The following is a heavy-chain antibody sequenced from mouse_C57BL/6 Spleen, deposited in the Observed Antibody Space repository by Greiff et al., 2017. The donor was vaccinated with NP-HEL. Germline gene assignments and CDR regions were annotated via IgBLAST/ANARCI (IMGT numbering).Heavy chain of an antibody. V-gene: IGHV1-74*01. CDR2: IHPSDSDT. CDR3: ALAYYSNQAWFAY. Sequence: VQLQQPGAELVKPGASVKVSCKASGYTFTSYWMHWVKQRPGQGLEWIGRIHPSDSDTNYNQKFKGKATLTVDKSSSTAYMQLSSLTSEDSAVYYCALAYYSNQAWFAYWGQGTLVTVSA. J-gene: IGHJ3*01. CDR1: GYTFTSYW. D-gene: IGHD2-5*01.